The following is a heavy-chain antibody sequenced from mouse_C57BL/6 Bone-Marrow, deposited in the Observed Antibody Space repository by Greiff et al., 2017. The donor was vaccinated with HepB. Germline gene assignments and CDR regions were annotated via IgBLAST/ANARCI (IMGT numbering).Heavy chain of an antibody. V-gene: IGHV1-61*01. D-gene: IGHD4-1*01. CDR3: ARAGTRGDY. CDR1: GYTITSYW. J-gene: IGHJ2*01. Sequence: QVQLQQPGAELVRPGSSVKLSCKASGYTITSYWMDWVKQRPGQGLEWIGNIYPSDSETHYNQKFKDKATLTVDKSSSTAYMQLSSLTSEDSAVYYCARAGTRGDYWGQGTTLTVSS. CDR2: IYPSDSET.